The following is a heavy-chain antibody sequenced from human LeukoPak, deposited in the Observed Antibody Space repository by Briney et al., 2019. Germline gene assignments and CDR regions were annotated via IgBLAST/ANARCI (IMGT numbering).Heavy chain of an antibody. J-gene: IGHJ2*01. D-gene: IGHD3-10*01. CDR1: GGPISSSY. CDR3: ARMYYYPNWYFDL. CDR2: IYYSGST. V-gene: IGHV4-59*01. Sequence: SETLSLTCTVSGGPISSSYWSWIRQPPGKGLEWIGYIYYSGSTNYNPSLKSRVTISVDTSKNQFSLKLSPVTAADTAVYYCARMYYYPNWYFDLWGRGTLVTVSS.